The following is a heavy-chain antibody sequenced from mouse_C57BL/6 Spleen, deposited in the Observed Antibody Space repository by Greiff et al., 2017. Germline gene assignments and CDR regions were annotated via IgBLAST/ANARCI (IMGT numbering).Heavy chain of an antibody. Sequence: DVLLVESGEGLVKPGGSLKLSCAASGFTFSSYAMSWVRQTPEKRLEWVAYISSGGDYIYYADTVKSRFTISRDNARNTLYLQMSSLKSEDTAMYYCARGGNYDDGVYAMDDWGQGTSVTVSS. CDR2: ISSGGDYI. V-gene: IGHV5-9-1*02. J-gene: IGHJ4*01. CDR3: ARGGNYDDGVYAMDD. CDR1: GFTFSSYA. D-gene: IGHD2-4*01.